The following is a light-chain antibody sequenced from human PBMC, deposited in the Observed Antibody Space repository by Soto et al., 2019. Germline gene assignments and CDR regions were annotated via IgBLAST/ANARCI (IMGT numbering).Light chain of an antibody. CDR3: HQYGSSII. J-gene: IGKJ5*01. V-gene: IGKV3-20*01. Sequence: ENVLTQSPGTLYLSPGERATLSCRASQSVSNNYLAWYQRKPGQAPRLLISDASRRATGIPDRFSGSGSGTDFTLSISRLEPEDFSVYRCHQYGSSIIFAQGTRLEIK. CDR1: QSVSNNY. CDR2: DAS.